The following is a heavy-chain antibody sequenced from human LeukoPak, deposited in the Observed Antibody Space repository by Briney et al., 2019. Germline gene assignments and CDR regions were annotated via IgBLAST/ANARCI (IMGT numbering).Heavy chain of an antibody. J-gene: IGHJ4*02. V-gene: IGHV1-2*02. CDR3: ARGGMITFVGVPFDY. CDR2: INLNSGET. D-gene: IGHD3-16*01. Sequence: GSVKVSCKASGYTFTRYSMHWVGQAAGQGLECMGWINLNSGETRYAQKFQGRVTMARDTSISTAYMDLSRLRSDDTAVYYCARGGMITFVGVPFDYWGQGTLVTVSS. CDR1: GYTFTRYS.